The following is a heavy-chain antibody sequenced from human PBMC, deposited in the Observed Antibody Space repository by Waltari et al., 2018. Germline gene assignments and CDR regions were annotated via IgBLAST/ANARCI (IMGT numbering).Heavy chain of an antibody. CDR3: AKDLGGFSGSHWYFDL. J-gene: IGHJ2*01. D-gene: IGHD5-12*01. V-gene: IGHV3-23*04. CDR1: GFTFRSYA. CDR2: ISGSDGRT. Sequence: EVQLVESGGGMVQPGGSLRLCCAASGFTFRSYAMSWVRQAPGRGLEWVSSISGSDGRTNYADSAKGRFTISRDNVKNTLFLQMNSLRADDAAVYYCAKDLGGFSGSHWYFDLWGRGTLVTVSS.